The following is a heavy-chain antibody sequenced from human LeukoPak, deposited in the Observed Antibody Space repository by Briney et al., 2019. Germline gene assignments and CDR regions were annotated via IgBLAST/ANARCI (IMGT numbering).Heavy chain of an antibody. CDR2: IYSGGST. CDR3: ARDLPLVGATIPI. D-gene: IGHD1-26*01. Sequence: GGSLRLSCAASGFTVSSNYMSWVRQAPGEGLEWVSVIYSGGSTYYADSVKGRFTISRDNSKNTLYLQMNSLRAEDTAVYYCARDLPLVGATIPIWGQGTLVTVSS. CDR1: GFTVSSNY. J-gene: IGHJ4*02. V-gene: IGHV3-53*01.